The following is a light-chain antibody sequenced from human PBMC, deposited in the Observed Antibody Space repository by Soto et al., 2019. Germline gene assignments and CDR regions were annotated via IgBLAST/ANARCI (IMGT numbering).Light chain of an antibody. CDR3: QHYSTWLWT. Sequence: EIVMTQSPATLSVSPGERATLSCRASQSVSSKLAWYQQKPGQVPRLLIYGASTMASGIPARFSGSGSGTEVTLTISSLQSEDFAVYYCQHYSTWLWTFGQGTKVEIK. V-gene: IGKV3-15*01. J-gene: IGKJ1*01. CDR2: GAS. CDR1: QSVSSK.